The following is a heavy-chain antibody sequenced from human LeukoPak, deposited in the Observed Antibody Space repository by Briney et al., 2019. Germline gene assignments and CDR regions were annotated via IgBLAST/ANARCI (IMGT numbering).Heavy chain of an antibody. CDR1: GFTFSNYW. D-gene: IGHD3-10*01. V-gene: IGHV3-7*01. CDR2: IKEDGSEI. J-gene: IGHJ4*02. Sequence: KPGGSLRLSCAASGFTFSNYWMTLVRQAPGKGLEWVANIKEDGSEIFYVDSVKGRFTISRDNARNSLYLQMNNLRAEDTAVYYCTRSPDGVDYWGQGTLVTVSS. CDR3: TRSPDGVDY.